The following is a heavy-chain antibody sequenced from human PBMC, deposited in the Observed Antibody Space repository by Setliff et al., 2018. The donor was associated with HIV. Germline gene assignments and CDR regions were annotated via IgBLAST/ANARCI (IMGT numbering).Heavy chain of an antibody. D-gene: IGHD2-2*01. CDR2: IDYSGSA. Sequence: SETLSLTCTVSSGSISSGTYYWSWIRQYPGKGLEWIGYIDYSGSAFYNPSLKSRVTISVDTSKNQFSLKLSSVTAADTAVYYCARLDCSSSSGFVDYWGQGTLVTVSS. V-gene: IGHV4-30-4*08. CDR1: SGSISSGTYY. J-gene: IGHJ4*02. CDR3: ARLDCSSSSGFVDY.